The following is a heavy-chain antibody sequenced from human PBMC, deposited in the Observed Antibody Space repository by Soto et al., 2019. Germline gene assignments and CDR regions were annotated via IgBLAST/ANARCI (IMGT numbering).Heavy chain of an antibody. CDR1: GGSISSSSYY. D-gene: IGHD6-13*01. J-gene: IGHJ4*02. CDR2: IYYSGST. CDR3: ASLSIAAAGSNDY. V-gene: IGHV4-39*01. Sequence: PSETLSLTCTVSGGSISSSSYYWGWIRQPPGKGLEWIGSIYYSGSTYYNPSLKSRVTISVDTSKNQFSLKLSSVTAADTAVYNCASLSIAAAGSNDYWGQGTLVTVSS.